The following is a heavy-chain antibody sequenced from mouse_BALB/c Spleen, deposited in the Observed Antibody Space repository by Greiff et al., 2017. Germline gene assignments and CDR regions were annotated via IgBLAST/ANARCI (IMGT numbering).Heavy chain of an antibody. CDR3: AGLCYYGGYFDY. V-gene: IGHV4-1*02. D-gene: IGHD1-2*01. CDR2: INPDSSRI. Sequence: EVQVVESGGGLVQPGGSLKLSCAASGFAFSSYRMGWVRQAPGKGLEWIVEINPDSSRINYTPSLKDKFTISRDNAKNTLYLQMSKVRSEDTALYYCAGLCYYGGYFDYWGQGTTLTVSS. CDR1: GFAFSSYR. J-gene: IGHJ2*01.